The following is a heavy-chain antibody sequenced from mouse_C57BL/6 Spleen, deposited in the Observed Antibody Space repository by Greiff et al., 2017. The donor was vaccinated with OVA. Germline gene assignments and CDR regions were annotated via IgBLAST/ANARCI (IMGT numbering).Heavy chain of an antibody. CDR1: GYTFTSYW. Sequence: EVQLQQSGTVLARPGASVKMSCKTSGYTFTSYWMHWVKQRPGQGLEWIGAIYPGNSDTSYNQKFKGKAKLTAVTSASTAYMELSSLTNEDSAVYYCTRSGATMIKGWFAYWGQGTLVTVSA. V-gene: IGHV1-5*01. CDR3: TRSGATMIKGWFAY. CDR2: IYPGNSDT. D-gene: IGHD2-4*01. J-gene: IGHJ3*01.